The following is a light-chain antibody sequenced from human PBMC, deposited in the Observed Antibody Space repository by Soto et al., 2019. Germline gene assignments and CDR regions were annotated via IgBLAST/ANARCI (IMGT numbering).Light chain of an antibody. CDR3: HSYTSKSTGV. J-gene: IGLJ1*01. CDR2: EVS. V-gene: IGLV2-14*01. Sequence: QSALTQPASVSGSPGQSITISCTGTSSDVGGYNYVSWYQQHPGKAPKLIIYEVSNRPSGVSNRFSGSNSGNTASLTISGLQAEDEADYYCHSYTSKSTGVFGTGTKVTVL. CDR1: SSDVGGYNY.